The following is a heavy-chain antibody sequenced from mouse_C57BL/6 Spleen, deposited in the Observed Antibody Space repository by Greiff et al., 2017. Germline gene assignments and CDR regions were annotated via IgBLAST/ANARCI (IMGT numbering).Heavy chain of an antibody. CDR3: ANYGNYTWFAY. Sequence: QVQLQQPGAELVKPGASVKLSCKASGYTFTSYWMHWVKQRPGRGLEWIGRIDPNSGGTKYNEKFKSKATLTVDKPSSTAYMQLSSLTSEDSAVYYCANYGNYTWFAYWGQGTLVTISA. V-gene: IGHV1-72*01. CDR2: IDPNSGGT. J-gene: IGHJ3*01. CDR1: GYTFTSYW. D-gene: IGHD2-1*01.